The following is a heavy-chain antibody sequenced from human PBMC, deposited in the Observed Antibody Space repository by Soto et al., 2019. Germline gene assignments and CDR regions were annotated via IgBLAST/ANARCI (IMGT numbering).Heavy chain of an antibody. J-gene: IGHJ6*02. V-gene: IGHV1-69*13. CDR2: IIPIFGTA. D-gene: IGHD6-6*01. CDR3: ARTASSSSPTYYYYYGMDV. CDR1: GGTFSSYA. Sequence: SVKVSCRASGGTFSSYAISWVRQAPGQGLEWVGGIIPIFGTANYAQKFQGRVTITADESTSTAYMELSSLRSEDTAVYYCARTASSSSPTYYYYYGMDVWGQGTTVTVSS.